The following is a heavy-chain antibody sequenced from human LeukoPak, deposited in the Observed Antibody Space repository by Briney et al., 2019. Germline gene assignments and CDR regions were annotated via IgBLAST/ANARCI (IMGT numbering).Heavy chain of an antibody. CDR1: GGSFSGYC. CDR2: INHSGST. V-gene: IGHV4-34*01. Sequence: SETLSLTCAVYGGSFSGYCWSWIRQPPGKGLEWIGEINHSGSTSYNPSLKSRVTISVDTSKNQFSLKLSSVTAADTAVYYCARRVGSSWLNYYYYYMDVWGKGTTVTISS. D-gene: IGHD6-13*01. J-gene: IGHJ6*03. CDR3: ARRVGSSWLNYYYYYMDV.